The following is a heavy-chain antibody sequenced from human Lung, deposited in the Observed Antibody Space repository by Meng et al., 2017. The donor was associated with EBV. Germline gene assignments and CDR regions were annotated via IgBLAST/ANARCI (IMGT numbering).Heavy chain of an antibody. J-gene: IGHJ4*02. Sequence: VQPQRGGPGLVKPSATLSLTCGVAGGSLSSVYWWTWVRQSPGKGLEWIGEIYHSGSTNYNPFLKSRVTISVDKSKNQFSLKLTSVTAADTAVYYCARGGYYSFDYWGQGTLVTVSS. CDR1: GGSLSSVYW. D-gene: IGHD5-18*01. V-gene: IGHV4-4*02. CDR2: IYHSGST. CDR3: ARGGYYSFDY.